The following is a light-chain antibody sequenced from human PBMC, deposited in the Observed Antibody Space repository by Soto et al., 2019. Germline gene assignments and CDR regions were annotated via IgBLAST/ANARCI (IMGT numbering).Light chain of an antibody. CDR2: KAS. V-gene: IGKV1-5*03. Sequence: DIQMTQSPSTLSASVGDRVTITCRASQSISSWLAWYQQKPGKAPKLLIYKASSLESGVPSRFIGSGSGTEFTLTISSLQPDDFATDYCQQYNSDPYTFGQGTKLEIK. J-gene: IGKJ2*01. CDR3: QQYNSDPYT. CDR1: QSISSW.